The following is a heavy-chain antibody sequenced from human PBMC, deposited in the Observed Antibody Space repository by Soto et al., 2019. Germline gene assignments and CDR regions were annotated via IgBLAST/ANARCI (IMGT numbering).Heavy chain of an antibody. CDR1: GFTFCNFS. V-gene: IGHV3-23*01. CDR3: AKRPLTAAGFDY. CDR2: ITGSGGGT. D-gene: IGHD6-13*01. Sequence: EVQLLESGGGLVQPGGSLGLSFGASGFTFCNFSMTWVRQAPGKGLEWVSVITGSGGGTYFVDSVKGRFTISRDNSKNTVYLQMNSLRAEDTAVYYCAKRPLTAAGFDYWGQGTLVTVSS. J-gene: IGHJ4*02.